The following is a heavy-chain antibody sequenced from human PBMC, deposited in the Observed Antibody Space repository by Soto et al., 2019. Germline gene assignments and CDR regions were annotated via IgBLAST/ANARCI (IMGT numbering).Heavy chain of an antibody. D-gene: IGHD3-16*01. V-gene: IGHV4-61*08. CDR1: GDSVSSGDYY. J-gene: IGHJ5*02. Sequence: SETLSLTCTVSGDSVSSGDYYWTWIRQPPGKGLEWVGHIYFSGRTNYIPSLESRVTISLDTSKNQFSLKLTSVTAADTAVYYCARVPIDTYMIYWSDPWGQGTMVTVYS. CDR3: ARVPIDTYMIYWSDP. CDR2: IYFSGRT.